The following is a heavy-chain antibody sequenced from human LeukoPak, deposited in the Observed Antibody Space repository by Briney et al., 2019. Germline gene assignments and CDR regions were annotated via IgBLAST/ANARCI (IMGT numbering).Heavy chain of an antibody. CDR2: LSGSGGST. V-gene: IGHV3-23*01. CDR1: GFTFGSYA. J-gene: IGHJ4*02. CDR3: ARDVRGLIHLYSFDY. D-gene: IGHD3-10*02. Sequence: PGGSLRLSCAASGFTFGSYAMTWVRQAPGKGLEWVSGLSGSGGSTYYADSVKGRFTISRDNSKNTLYLQMNSLRAEDTAVYYCARDVRGLIHLYSFDYWGQGTLVTVSS.